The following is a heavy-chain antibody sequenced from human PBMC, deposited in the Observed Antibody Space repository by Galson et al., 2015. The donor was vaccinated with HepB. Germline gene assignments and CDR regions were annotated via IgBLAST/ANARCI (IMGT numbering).Heavy chain of an antibody. CDR2: IIPIFGSA. Sequence: SVKVSCKASGGTFSSYAISCVRQAPGQGLEWMGGIIPIFGSANYSQKFQGRVPITADESTSTAYIELRSLISEDTAVYYWARDRAARPLYYSMDVWGKGTRSPSP. CDR3: ARDRAARPLYYSMDV. J-gene: IGHJ6*03. V-gene: IGHV1-69*13. CDR1: GGTFSSYA. D-gene: IGHD6-13*01.